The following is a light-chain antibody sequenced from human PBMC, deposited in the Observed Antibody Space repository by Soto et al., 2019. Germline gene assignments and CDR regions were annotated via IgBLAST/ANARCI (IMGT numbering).Light chain of an antibody. CDR2: QVN. V-gene: IGLV2-14*01. J-gene: IGLJ2*01. CDR3: SSFTTSTTPV. CDR1: TSDIGAYNF. Sequence: QSALTQPASVSGSPGQSIAVSCTGTTSDIGAYNFVSWYQHYPGKAPQLIIYQVNNRPSGVSDRFSGSKSGNTASLTISGLQAEDEADYYCSSFTTSTTPVFGGGTKLTVL.